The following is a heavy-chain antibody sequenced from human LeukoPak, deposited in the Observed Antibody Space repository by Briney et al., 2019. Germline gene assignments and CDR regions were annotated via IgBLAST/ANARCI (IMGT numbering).Heavy chain of an antibody. V-gene: IGHV3-30*18. Sequence: GGSLRLSCAASGFTFSSYVMHWVRQAPGKGLEWVAVISYDGGNKYYADSVKGRFTISRDNSKNTLYLQMNSLRSDDTAVYYCAKDYYDFWSGGYYYYGMDVWGQGTTVTVSS. CDR2: ISYDGGNK. CDR3: AKDYYDFWSGGYYYYGMDV. J-gene: IGHJ6*02. CDR1: GFTFSSYV. D-gene: IGHD3-3*01.